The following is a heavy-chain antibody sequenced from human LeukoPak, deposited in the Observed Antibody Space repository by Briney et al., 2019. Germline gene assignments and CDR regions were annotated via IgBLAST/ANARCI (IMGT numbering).Heavy chain of an antibody. D-gene: IGHD6-13*01. J-gene: IGHJ4*02. CDR2: ISAYNGNT. CDR1: GYTFTSYG. CDR3: ARDLNWRAAASWFDY. V-gene: IGHV1-18*04. Sequence: ASVKVSCKPSGYTFTSYGISWVRQAPGQGLEWMGWISAYNGNTNYTQKLQGRVTTTTDTSTSTAYMELRSLRSDDTAVYYCARDLNWRAAASWFDYGGEGTLVTVSS.